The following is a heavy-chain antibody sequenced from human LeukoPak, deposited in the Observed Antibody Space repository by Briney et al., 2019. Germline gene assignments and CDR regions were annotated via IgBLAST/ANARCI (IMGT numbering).Heavy chain of an antibody. Sequence: ASVKVSCKASGYTFTGYYMHWVRQAPGQGLEWMGWINPNSGGTNYAQKFQGRVTMTRDMSTSTVYMELSSLRSEDTAVYYCARDKGAAYPGRYYYMDVWGKGTTVTVSS. CDR2: INPNSGGT. D-gene: IGHD2-15*01. V-gene: IGHV1-2*02. CDR3: ARDKGAAYPGRYYYMDV. CDR1: GYTFTGYY. J-gene: IGHJ6*03.